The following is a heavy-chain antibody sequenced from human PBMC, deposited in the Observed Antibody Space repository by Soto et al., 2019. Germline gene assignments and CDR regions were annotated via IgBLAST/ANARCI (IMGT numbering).Heavy chain of an antibody. CDR1: GYTFTSYA. V-gene: IGHV1-3*01. Sequence: ASVKVSCKASGYTFTSYAMHWVRQAPGQRLEWMGWINAGNGNTKYSQKFQGRVTITRDTSASTACMELSSLRSEDTAVYYCARDQTVGELDAFDIWGQGTMVTVSS. D-gene: IGHD1-26*01. CDR2: INAGNGNT. CDR3: ARDQTVGELDAFDI. J-gene: IGHJ3*02.